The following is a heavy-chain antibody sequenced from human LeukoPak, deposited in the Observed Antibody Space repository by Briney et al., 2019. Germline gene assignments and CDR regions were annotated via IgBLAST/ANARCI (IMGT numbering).Heavy chain of an antibody. CDR3: ARDDVRSLYYYYGMDV. J-gene: IGHJ6*02. Sequence: GASVKVSCRASGYTFTGYHIHWVRQAPGQGLEWMGGIIPIFGTANYAQKFQGRVTITADESTSTAYMELSSLRSEDTAVYYCARDDVRSLYYYYGMDVWGQGTTVTVSS. CDR2: IIPIFGTA. V-gene: IGHV1-69*13. CDR1: GYTFTGYH.